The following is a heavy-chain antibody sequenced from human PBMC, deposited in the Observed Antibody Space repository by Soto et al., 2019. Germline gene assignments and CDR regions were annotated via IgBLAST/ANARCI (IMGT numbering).Heavy chain of an antibody. Sequence: QVQLVQSGGEVKKPGASVKVSCKASGYTFTNYGVNWVRQAPGHGLEWMGWINTYNGNTNYAQRLQARVTLTTDTSTRTAYMELRSLTADNTAVYYCPRASSPVDFDYWGQGTLVTVSS. CDR1: GYTFTNYG. CDR3: PRASSPVDFDY. J-gene: IGHJ4*02. V-gene: IGHV1-18*01. D-gene: IGHD6-13*01. CDR2: INTYNGNT.